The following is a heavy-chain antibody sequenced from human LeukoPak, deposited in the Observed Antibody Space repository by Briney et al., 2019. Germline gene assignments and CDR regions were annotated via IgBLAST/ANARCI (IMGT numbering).Heavy chain of an antibody. Sequence: GGSLRLSCAASGFTVSSNYMSWVRQAPGKGLEWVSVIYSDGSTYYADSVKGRFTISRDNYKNTLYLQMNSLRAEDTAVYYCARRLNSSSWSSIDYWGRGTLVTVSS. CDR1: GFTVSSNY. CDR3: ARRLNSSSWSSIDY. J-gene: IGHJ4*02. V-gene: IGHV3-53*01. D-gene: IGHD6-13*01. CDR2: IYSDGST.